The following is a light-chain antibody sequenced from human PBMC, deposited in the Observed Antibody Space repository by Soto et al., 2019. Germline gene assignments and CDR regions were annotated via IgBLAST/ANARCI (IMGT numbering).Light chain of an antibody. Sequence: DIQMTQSPSSLSASVGDRVTITCRASQDINNYLAWYQQKPGKVPKLLIYAASTLQSGVPSRFSGSGSGTDFKLTISTLQPEDVATYYCQRYNSAPWTFGQGNKVEIK. V-gene: IGKV1-27*01. J-gene: IGKJ1*01. CDR1: QDINNY. CDR2: AAS. CDR3: QRYNSAPWT.